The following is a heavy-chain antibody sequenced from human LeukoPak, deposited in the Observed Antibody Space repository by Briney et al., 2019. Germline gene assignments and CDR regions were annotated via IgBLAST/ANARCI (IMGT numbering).Heavy chain of an antibody. D-gene: IGHD1-26*01. CDR1: GGSFSGYY. CDR2: INHSGST. J-gene: IGHJ3*02. Sequence: SETLSLTCAVYGGSFSGYYWSWIRQPPGKGLEWIGEINHSGSTNYNPSLKSRVAISVDTSKNQFSLKLSSVTAADTAVYYCAIPWETTNAFDIWGQGTTVTVSS. V-gene: IGHV4-34*01. CDR3: AIPWETTNAFDI.